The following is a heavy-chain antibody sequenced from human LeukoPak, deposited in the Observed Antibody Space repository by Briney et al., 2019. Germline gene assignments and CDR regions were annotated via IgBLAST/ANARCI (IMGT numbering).Heavy chain of an antibody. CDR3: ARDNGDYGRFDP. D-gene: IGHD4-17*01. CDR1: GGSISSSNW. CDR2: IYHSGST. J-gene: IGHJ5*02. Sequence: SETLSLTCAVSGGSISSSNWWSWVRQPPGKRLEWIGEIYHSGSTNYNPSLKSRVTISVDKSKNQFSLKLSSVTAADTAVYYCARDNGDYGRFDPWGQGTLVTVSS. V-gene: IGHV4-4*02.